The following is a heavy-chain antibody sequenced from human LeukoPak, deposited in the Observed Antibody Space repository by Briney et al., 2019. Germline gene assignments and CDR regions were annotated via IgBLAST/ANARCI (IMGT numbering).Heavy chain of an antibody. D-gene: IGHD6-13*01. J-gene: IGHJ4*02. V-gene: IGHV3-30*04. CDR3: ARGGGGYSSSWKGSFDY. Sequence: QSGGSLRLSCAAAGFTFSSYAMHWVRQAPGKGLEWVAVISYDGSNKFYADSVKGRFTISRDNSKNTLYLQMNSLRAEDTAVYYCARGGGGYSSSWKGSFDYWGQGTLVTVSS. CDR1: GFTFSSYA. CDR2: ISYDGSNK.